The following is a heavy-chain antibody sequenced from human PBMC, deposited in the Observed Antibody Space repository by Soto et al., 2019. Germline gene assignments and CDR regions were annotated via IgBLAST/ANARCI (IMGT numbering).Heavy chain of an antibody. V-gene: IGHV4-34*01. CDR3: ARERYDSSGYYYVVAAHFDY. CDR2: INHSGST. J-gene: IGHJ4*02. D-gene: IGHD3-22*01. CDR1: GGSFSGYY. Sequence: SETLSLTCAVYGGSFSGYYWSWIRQPPGKGLEWIGEINHSGSTNYNPSLKSRVTISVDTSKNQFSLKLSSVTAADTAVYYCARERYDSSGYYYVVAAHFDYWGQGTPVPVYS.